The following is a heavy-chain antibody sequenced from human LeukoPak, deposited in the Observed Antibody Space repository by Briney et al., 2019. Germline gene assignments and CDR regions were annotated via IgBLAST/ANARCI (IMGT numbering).Heavy chain of an antibody. J-gene: IGHJ6*04. CDR3: VRESSVWIGPGIGRPLDV. D-gene: IGHD3-16*01. Sequence: PGGSLRLSCAGSGFAFSDYWMTWVRQAPGRGLEWVANIKEDGSDKQYVDSVQGRFTISRDNAENSLYLQMNSLRAEDTAVYYCVRESSVWIGPGIGRPLDVWGKGTAVTVSS. CDR1: GFAFSDYW. CDR2: IKEDGSDK. V-gene: IGHV3-7*01.